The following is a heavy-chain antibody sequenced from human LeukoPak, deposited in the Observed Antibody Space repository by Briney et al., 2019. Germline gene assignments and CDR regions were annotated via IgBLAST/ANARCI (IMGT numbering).Heavy chain of an antibody. CDR3: ARTIVVVIEYYLDY. D-gene: IGHD3-22*01. V-gene: IGHV3-7*04. Sequence: GGSLRLSCAASGFTFSSYWMSWVRQAPGKGLEWVANIKQDGSEKYYVDSVKGRFTISRDNAKNSLYLQMNSLRAEDTAAYYCARTIVVVIEYYLDYWGQGTLVTVSS. CDR1: GFTFSSYW. J-gene: IGHJ4*02. CDR2: IKQDGSEK.